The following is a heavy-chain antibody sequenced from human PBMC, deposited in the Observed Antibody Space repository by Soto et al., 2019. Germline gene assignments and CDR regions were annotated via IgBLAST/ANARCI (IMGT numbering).Heavy chain of an antibody. J-gene: IGHJ2*01. CDR2: MNPNTGHT. Sequence: QVQLVQSGAEVKKPGASVKVSCTASGYTFTSLDISWVRQATGQGLEWMGWMNPNTGHTGSAQRFHGRLTMTRNTSIDPAYMELGSMRSDYTAVYFCAPCYTSCCRYWFLDLWGRGTVVTVSS. CDR1: GYTFTSLD. D-gene: IGHD2-2*01. CDR3: APCYTSCCRYWFLDL. V-gene: IGHV1-8*01.